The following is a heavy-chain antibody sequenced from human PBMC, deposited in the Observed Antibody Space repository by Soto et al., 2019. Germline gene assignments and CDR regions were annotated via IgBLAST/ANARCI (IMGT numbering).Heavy chain of an antibody. D-gene: IGHD3-10*01. CDR1: GYSFTSYW. J-gene: IGHJ5*02. Sequence: GESLKISCKGSGYSFTSYWIGWVRQMPGKGLEWMGIIYPGDSDTRYSPSFQGQVTISADKSISTAYLQWSSLKASDTAMYYCARLGNPPAPPRRFGELLFSGGWFDPWGQGTLVTVSS. CDR3: ARLGNPPAPPRRFGELLFSGGWFDP. CDR2: IYPGDSDT. V-gene: IGHV5-51*01.